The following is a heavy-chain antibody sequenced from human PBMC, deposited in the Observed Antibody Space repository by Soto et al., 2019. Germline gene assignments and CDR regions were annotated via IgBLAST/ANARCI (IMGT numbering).Heavy chain of an antibody. D-gene: IGHD6-19*01. CDR3: AHSVVAGLGYYFDY. CDR2: IYWDDDK. V-gene: IGHV2-5*02. J-gene: IGHJ4*02. CDR1: GFSLSSTRVA. Sequence: QITLKESGPTLVKPTQTLTLTCTFSGFSLSSTRVAVGWIRQPPGKALEWLALIYWDDDKRYSPFLKSRLTSTKDTPKNQVFLTMTNLDPVDTATYYCAHSVVAGLGYYFDYWGQGTLVTVSS.